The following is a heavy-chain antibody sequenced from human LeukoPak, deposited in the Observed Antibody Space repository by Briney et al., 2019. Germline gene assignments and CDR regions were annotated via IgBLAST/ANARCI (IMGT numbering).Heavy chain of an antibody. D-gene: IGHD3-3*01. V-gene: IGHV3-23*01. CDR3: AKDWPSWSGYRPEYFDY. CDR2: ISGSGGST. J-gene: IGHJ4*02. Sequence: GGSLRLSCAASGFTFSSYAMSWVRQAPGKGLEWVSAISGSGGSTYYADSVKGRFTISRDNSKNTLYLQMNSLRAEDTAVYYCAKDWPSWSGYRPEYFDYWGQGTLVTVSS. CDR1: GFTFSSYA.